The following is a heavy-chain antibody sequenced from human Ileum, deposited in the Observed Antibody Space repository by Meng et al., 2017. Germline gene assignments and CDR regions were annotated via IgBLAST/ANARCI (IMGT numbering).Heavy chain of an antibody. Sequence: VQLQESGPGLVRPSETPSLTCPVSGGSVSSGSYYWNWIRQPPGKGPEWIAYIYYTGSTNYNPSLKSRVIISADTSKNQFSLKLSSVTAADTAVYYCARAETALDYWGQGTLVTVSS. CDR3: ARAETALDY. CDR2: IYYTGST. V-gene: IGHV4-61*01. D-gene: IGHD5-18*01. J-gene: IGHJ4*02. CDR1: GGSVSSGSYY.